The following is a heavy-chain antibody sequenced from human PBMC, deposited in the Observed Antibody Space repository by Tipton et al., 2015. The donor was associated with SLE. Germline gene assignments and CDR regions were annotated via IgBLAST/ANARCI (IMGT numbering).Heavy chain of an antibody. CDR3: ARRGIAVAGIHWYFDL. V-gene: IGHV4-39*01. CDR2: TFYSGSS. J-gene: IGHJ2*01. CDR1: GGSISSSSYY. D-gene: IGHD6-19*01. Sequence: TLSLTCTVSGGSISSSSYYWGWIRQPPGKGLEWIGSTFYSGSSYYNPSLKSRVTIYVDTSKNQFSLKLSSVTAADTAVYYCARRGIAVAGIHWYFDLWGRDTLVTVSS.